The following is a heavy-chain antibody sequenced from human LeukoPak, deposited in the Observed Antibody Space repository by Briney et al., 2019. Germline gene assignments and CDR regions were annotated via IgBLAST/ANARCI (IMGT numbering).Heavy chain of an antibody. D-gene: IGHD3-10*01. CDR1: GASISSYY. J-gene: IGHJ5*02. CDR3: ARKGSSWFDP. Sequence: SETLSLTCTVSGASISSYYWSWIRQPPGKGLEWIGYIYYSGSTNYNPSLKSRVTISVDTSKNQFSLKLSSVTAADTAVYYCARKGSSWFDPWGQGTLVTVSS. CDR2: IYYSGST. V-gene: IGHV4-59*01.